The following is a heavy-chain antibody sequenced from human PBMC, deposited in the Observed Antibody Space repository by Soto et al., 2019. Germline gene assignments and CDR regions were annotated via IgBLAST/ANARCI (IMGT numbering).Heavy chain of an antibody. CDR1: GFSLSNARMG. D-gene: IGHD3-10*01. CDR3: ARNQRDSGSYYFDY. Sequence: QVTLKESGPVLVKPTETLTLTCTVSGFSLSNARMGVSWIRQPQGKALEWLAHIFSSDEKSYNTSLKSRLTISKDTSKSQVVLTMTNMDPVDTATYYCARNQRDSGSYYFDYWGQGTLVTVSS. J-gene: IGHJ4*02. CDR2: IFSSDEK. V-gene: IGHV2-26*01.